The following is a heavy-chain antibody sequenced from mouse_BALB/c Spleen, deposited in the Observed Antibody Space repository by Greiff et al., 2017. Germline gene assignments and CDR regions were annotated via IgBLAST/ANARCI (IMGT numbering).Heavy chain of an antibody. CDR1: GFTFTDYY. V-gene: IGHV7-3*02. D-gene: IGHD2-1*01. CDR2: IRNKANGYTT. J-gene: IGHJ2*01. Sequence: EVKLMESGGGLVQPGGSLRLSCATSGFTFTDYYMSWVRQPPGKALEWLGFIRNKANGYTTEYSASVKGRFTISRDNSQSILYLQMNTLRAEDSATYYCARDIGYGNSFFDDWGQGTTLTVSS. CDR3: ARDIGYGNSFFDD.